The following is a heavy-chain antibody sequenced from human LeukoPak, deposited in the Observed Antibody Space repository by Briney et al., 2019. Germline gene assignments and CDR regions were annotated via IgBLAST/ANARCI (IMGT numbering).Heavy chain of an antibody. Sequence: SEALSLTCAVYGGSFSGYHWSWIRQPPGKGLEWIGEINHSGSTNYNPSLKSRVTISVDTSKNQFSLKLSSVTAADTAVYYCARGPYDFWSGYWNYWGQGTLVTVSS. V-gene: IGHV4-34*01. D-gene: IGHD3-3*01. CDR3: ARGPYDFWSGYWNY. J-gene: IGHJ4*02. CDR2: INHSGST. CDR1: GGSFSGYH.